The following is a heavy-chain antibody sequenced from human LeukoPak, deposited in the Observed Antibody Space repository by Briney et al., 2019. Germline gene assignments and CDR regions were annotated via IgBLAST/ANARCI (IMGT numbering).Heavy chain of an antibody. CDR1: GGSISTYY. Sequence: SETLSLTCTVSGGSISTYYWNWIRQPPGKGLEWIGYIYHSRSTNYNPSLQSRVTISVDTSKNQFSLNLNSVTAADTAVYYCARGGAARLHFQNWGQGTLVTVSS. CDR2: IYHSRST. V-gene: IGHV4-59*01. D-gene: IGHD6-6*01. J-gene: IGHJ1*01. CDR3: ARGGAARLHFQN.